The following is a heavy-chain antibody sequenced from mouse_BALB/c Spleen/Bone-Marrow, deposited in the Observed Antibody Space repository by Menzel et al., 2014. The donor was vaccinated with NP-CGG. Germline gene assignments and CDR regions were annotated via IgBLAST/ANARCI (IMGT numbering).Heavy chain of an antibody. CDR3: ARGGSSYYYAMGY. J-gene: IGHJ4*01. CDR1: GYTFTSYV. D-gene: IGHD1-1*01. Sequence: VQLKQSGPELVKPGASVKMSCKASGYTFTSYVMHWVKQKPGQGLEWIGYINPYNDGTKYNEKFKGKATLTSDKSSSTAYMELSSLTSEDSAVYYCARGGSSYYYAMGYWGQGTSVTVSS. CDR2: INPYNDGT. V-gene: IGHV1-14*01.